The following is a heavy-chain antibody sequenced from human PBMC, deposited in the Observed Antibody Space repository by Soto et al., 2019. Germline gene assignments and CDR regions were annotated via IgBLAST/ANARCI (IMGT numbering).Heavy chain of an antibody. D-gene: IGHD6-13*01. CDR1: ASSISGYF. V-gene: IGHV4-59*03. J-gene: IGHJ4*02. CDR2: VYDSGST. Sequence: PSETLSLTCIVSASSISGYFWSWIRQPPGKGLEWIAFVYDSGSTNYNPSLKSRVTVSVDTSNNQFSLKLISVTAADTAVYYCARGWSSSWPYWGQGTLVTVSS. CDR3: ARGWSSSWPY.